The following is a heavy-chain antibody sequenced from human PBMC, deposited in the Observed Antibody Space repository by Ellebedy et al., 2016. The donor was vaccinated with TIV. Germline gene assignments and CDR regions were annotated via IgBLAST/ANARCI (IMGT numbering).Heavy chain of an antibody. Sequence: AASVKVSCKASGYTFTSYGISWVRQAPGQGLEWMGWISAYNGNTNYAQKLQGRVTMTTDTSTSTAYMELRSLRSDDTAVYYCARVDKAREDYYGMDVWGQGTTVTVSS. CDR3: ARVDKAREDYYGMDV. CDR2: ISAYNGNT. D-gene: IGHD5-18*01. CDR1: GYTFTSYG. V-gene: IGHV1-18*01. J-gene: IGHJ6*02.